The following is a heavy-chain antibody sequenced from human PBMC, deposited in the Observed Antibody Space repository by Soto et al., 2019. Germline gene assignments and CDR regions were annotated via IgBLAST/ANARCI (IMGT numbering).Heavy chain of an antibody. D-gene: IGHD1-7*01. CDR2: ISGSGGST. Sequence: GGSLRLSCAASGFTFSSYAMSWVRQAPGRGLEWVSAISGSGGSTYYADSVKGRFTISRDNSKNTLYLQMNSLRAEDTAVYYCAKAGAKRTTGDFDYWGQGTLVTVSS. CDR3: AKAGAKRTTGDFDY. CDR1: GFTFSSYA. J-gene: IGHJ4*02. V-gene: IGHV3-23*01.